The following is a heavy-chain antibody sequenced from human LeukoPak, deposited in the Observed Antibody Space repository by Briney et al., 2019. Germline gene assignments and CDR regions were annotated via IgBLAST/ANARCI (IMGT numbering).Heavy chain of an antibody. CDR3: AREVQRGSYYSGYYYYMDV. Sequence: GGSLRLSCAASGFTFSDYYMSWIRQAPGKGLEWVSYISSSGSTIYYADSVKGRFTISRDNAKNSLYLQMNSLRAEDTAVYYCAREVQRGSYYSGYYYYMDVWGKGTTVTVSS. D-gene: IGHD1-26*01. J-gene: IGHJ6*03. CDR1: GFTFSDYY. V-gene: IGHV3-11*04. CDR2: ISSSGSTI.